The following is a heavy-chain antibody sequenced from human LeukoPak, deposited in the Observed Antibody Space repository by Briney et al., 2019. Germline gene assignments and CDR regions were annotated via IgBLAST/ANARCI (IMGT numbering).Heavy chain of an antibody. CDR1: GFTFSSYG. J-gene: IGHJ4*02. D-gene: IGHD3-10*01. Sequence: GGSLRLSCAASGFTFSSYGMHWVRQAPGKGLEWVAVISYDGSNKYYADSVKGRLTISRDNSKNTLYVQMNSLRAEDTAVYYCAREANYGSGEGYFDYWGQGTLVTVSS. CDR3: AREANYGSGEGYFDY. CDR2: ISYDGSNK. V-gene: IGHV3-30*03.